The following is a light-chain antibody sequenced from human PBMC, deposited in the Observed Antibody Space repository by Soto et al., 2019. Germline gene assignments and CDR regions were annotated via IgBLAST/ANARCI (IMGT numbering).Light chain of an antibody. CDR1: QGIRND. CDR3: QHYGASPIT. Sequence: AIQMTQSPSSLSASVGDRVTITCRASQGIRNDLGWYQQKPGKAPKLLIYAASSLQSGVPSRFSGSGSGTDFTLTISRLEPEDFALYYCQHYGASPITFGQGTRLEIK. CDR2: AAS. J-gene: IGKJ5*01. V-gene: IGKV1-6*01.